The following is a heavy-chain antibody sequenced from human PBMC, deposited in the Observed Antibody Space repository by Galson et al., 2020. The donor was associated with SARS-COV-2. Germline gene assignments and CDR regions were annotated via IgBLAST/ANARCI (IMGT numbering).Heavy chain of an antibody. Sequence: GGSLRLSCVGSGSTFSSYGMHWVRQAPGKGLEWVAVLSYDGSNKYYADSVKGRFTISRDNSKNTLYLQMNSLRAEDTAVYYCANVLLWFGEFGGMDVWGQGTTVTVSS. CDR3: ANVLLWFGEFGGMDV. V-gene: IGHV3-30*18. D-gene: IGHD3-10*01. J-gene: IGHJ6*02. CDR2: LSYDGSNK. CDR1: GSTFSSYG.